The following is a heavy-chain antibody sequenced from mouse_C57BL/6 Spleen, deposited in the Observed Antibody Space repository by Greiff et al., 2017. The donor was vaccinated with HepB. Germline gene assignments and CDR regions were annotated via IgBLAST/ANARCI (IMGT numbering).Heavy chain of an antibody. D-gene: IGHD5-1*01. CDR3: ARRENLEEIFAY. CDR1: GYAFSSYW. V-gene: IGHV1-80*01. CDR2: IYPGDGDT. J-gene: IGHJ3*01. Sequence: QVQLQQSGAELVKPGASVKISCKSSGYAFSSYWMNWVKQRPGKGLEWIGQIYPGDGDTNYNGKFKGKATLTADKSSSTAYMQLSSLTSEDSAVYFCARRENLEEIFAYWGQGTLVTVSA.